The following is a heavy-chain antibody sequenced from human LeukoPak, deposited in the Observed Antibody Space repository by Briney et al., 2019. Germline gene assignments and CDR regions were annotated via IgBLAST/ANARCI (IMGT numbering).Heavy chain of an antibody. D-gene: IGHD2-2*01. V-gene: IGHV4-39*07. Sequence: SETLSLTCTVSGDSISTTIYYWGWIRQPPGRGLECIGSIYYSGSTYYNPSLKSRATILVDTSRNQFSLKLSSVTAADTAVYYCARIYPIIGYCSSTSCPASFDIWGQGTMVTVSS. CDR1: GDSISTTIYY. CDR3: ARIYPIIGYCSSTSCPASFDI. J-gene: IGHJ3*02. CDR2: IYYSGST.